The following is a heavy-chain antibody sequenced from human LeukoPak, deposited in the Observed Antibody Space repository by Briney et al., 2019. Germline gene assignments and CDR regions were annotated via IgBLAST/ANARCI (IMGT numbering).Heavy chain of an antibody. CDR1: GASISSYY. CDR2: IYTSGST. Sequence: SETLSLTCTVSGASISSYYWSWIRQPAGKGLEWIGRIYTSGSTNYNPSLKSRVTMSVDTSKNQFSLKLSSVTAADTAVYYCARDLGIAAADTPFDYWGQGTLVTVSS. D-gene: IGHD6-13*01. CDR3: ARDLGIAAADTPFDY. J-gene: IGHJ4*02. V-gene: IGHV4-4*07.